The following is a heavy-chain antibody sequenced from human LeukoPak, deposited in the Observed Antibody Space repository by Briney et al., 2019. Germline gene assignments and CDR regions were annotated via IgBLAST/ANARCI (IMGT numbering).Heavy chain of an antibody. Sequence: GASVKVSCKASGYTFSGNYIHWLPQAPGQGLEWMGWIDANNGDTKSAQKFQSRVTMSRDTSISTAYMDLSSLSPDDAAVYYCARDPSSVTLYFFDYWGQGTLVTVSS. D-gene: IGHD4-11*01. CDR3: ARDPSSVTLYFFDY. V-gene: IGHV1-2*02. J-gene: IGHJ4*02. CDR2: IDANNGDT. CDR1: GYTFSGNY.